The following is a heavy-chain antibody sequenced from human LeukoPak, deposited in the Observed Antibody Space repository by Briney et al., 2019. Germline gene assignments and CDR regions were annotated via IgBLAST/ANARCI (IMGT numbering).Heavy chain of an antibody. CDR3: ARTTEAHSWRTRYYDYYMDV. CDR2: INHSGST. D-gene: IGHD6-13*01. CDR1: GGSFSGYY. V-gene: IGHV4-34*01. Sequence: PSETLSLTCAVYGGSFSGYYWSWIRQPPGKGLEWIGEINHSGSTNYNPSLKGRVAISVDTSKNQFSLKLSSVTAADTAVYYCARTTEAHSWRTRYYDYYMDVWGKGTTVTVSS. J-gene: IGHJ6*03.